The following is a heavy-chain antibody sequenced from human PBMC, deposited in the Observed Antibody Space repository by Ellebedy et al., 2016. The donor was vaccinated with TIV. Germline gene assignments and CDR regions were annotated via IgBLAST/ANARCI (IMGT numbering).Heavy chain of an antibody. D-gene: IGHD1-26*01. CDR3: AKDSGSYPD. CDR1: GYTFTGYY. CDR2: INPSGGTT. V-gene: IGHV1-46*01. Sequence: ASVKVSCKASGYTFTGYYIHWVRQAPGQGLEWMGIINPSGGTTSYAQKFQGRVTMTRDTSTSTVYMELSSLRAEDTAVYYCAKDSGSYPDWGQGTLVTVSS. J-gene: IGHJ4*02.